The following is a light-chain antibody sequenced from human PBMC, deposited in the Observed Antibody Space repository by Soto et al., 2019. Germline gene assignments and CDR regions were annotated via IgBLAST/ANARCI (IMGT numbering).Light chain of an antibody. J-gene: IGKJ4*01. Sequence: EIVLTQSPATLSLSPGERATLSCRASQSVSRYLAWYQQKPGQAPRLLIYDASNRATGIPARFSGSGSGTDFTLTISSLEPEDFAVYYCQQRSNGLTFGGGTKVEIK. V-gene: IGKV3-11*01. CDR2: DAS. CDR1: QSVSRY. CDR3: QQRSNGLT.